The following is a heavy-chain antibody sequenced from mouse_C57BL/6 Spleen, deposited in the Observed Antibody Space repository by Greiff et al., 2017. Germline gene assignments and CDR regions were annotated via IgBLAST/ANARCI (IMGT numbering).Heavy chain of an antibody. Sequence: QVQLQQSGPELVKPGASVKISCKASGYAFSSPWMNWVKQRPGKGLEWIGRIYPGDGDTNYNGKFKGKATLTADKSSSTAYMQLSSLTSEDSAVYFCARRRDYGYDDWFAYWGQGTLVTVSA. CDR2: IYPGDGDT. CDR3: ARRRDYGYDDWFAY. J-gene: IGHJ3*01. CDR1: GYAFSSPW. V-gene: IGHV1-82*01. D-gene: IGHD2-2*01.